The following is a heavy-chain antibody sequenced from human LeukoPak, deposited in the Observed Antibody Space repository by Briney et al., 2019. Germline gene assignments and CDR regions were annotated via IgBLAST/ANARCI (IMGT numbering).Heavy chain of an antibody. CDR3: ARDQYSYAHAAH. J-gene: IGHJ4*02. V-gene: IGHV3-66*01. D-gene: IGHD5-18*01. CDR2: IYSGGTT. CDR1: GFTVSSNY. Sequence: GGSLRLSCAASGFTVSSNYMSWVRQAPGKGLEWVSVIYSGGTTYYADSVKGRFTISRDNSKNTLHLQMNSLRAEDTAVYYCARDQYSYAHAAHWGQGTLVTVPS.